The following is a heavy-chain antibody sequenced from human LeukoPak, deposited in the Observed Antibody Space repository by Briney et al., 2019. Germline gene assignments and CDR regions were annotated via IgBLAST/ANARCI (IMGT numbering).Heavy chain of an antibody. CDR3: ARAGYYDRSGYYTAPLDS. CDR2: ISAYNGNT. D-gene: IGHD3-22*01. V-gene: IGHV1-18*01. Sequence: ASPKVSRTASGYTFSIYTITWVRQAPGQGLEWLGWISAYNGNTKYAQNLQGRVTMSTDTSTSTAYMELRSLRSDDTAVYYCARAGYYDRSGYYTAPLDSWGQGTLVTVSS. CDR1: GYTFSIYT. J-gene: IGHJ4*02.